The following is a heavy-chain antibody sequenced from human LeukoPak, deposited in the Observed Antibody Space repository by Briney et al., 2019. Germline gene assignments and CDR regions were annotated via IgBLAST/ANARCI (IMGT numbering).Heavy chain of an antibody. D-gene: IGHD1-1*01. Sequence: GGSLRLSCAASGFTFSNYNMNWVRQAPGKGLVWVSHITSSSTTMYYADSVKGRFTISRDNAKNSMYLQMNSLRAEDTAVYYCARMSLSLGPLILTTGNIDYWGQGTLVTVSS. CDR3: ARMSLSLGPLILTTGNIDY. V-gene: IGHV3-48*04. J-gene: IGHJ4*02. CDR2: ITSSSTTM. CDR1: GFTFSNYN.